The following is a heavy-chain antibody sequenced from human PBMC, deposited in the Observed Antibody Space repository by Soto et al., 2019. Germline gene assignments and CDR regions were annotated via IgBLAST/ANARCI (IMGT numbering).Heavy chain of an antibody. Sequence: GGSLRLSCAASGFTFSTYWMRWLRQAPGKGLEWVANINKDGSGKYYVDSVNGRFTISIDNARNSLYLQVNSLRADDTAMFYCARSSGYHDTYPTNQYFQDWGHGTMVTVSS. CDR2: INKDGSGK. CDR3: ARSSGYHDTYPTNQYFQD. V-gene: IGHV3-7*01. D-gene: IGHD3-22*01. CDR1: GFTFSTYW. J-gene: IGHJ1*01.